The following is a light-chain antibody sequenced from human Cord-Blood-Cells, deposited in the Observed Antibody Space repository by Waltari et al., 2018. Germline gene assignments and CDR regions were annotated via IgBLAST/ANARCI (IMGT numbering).Light chain of an antibody. CDR2: DVS. J-gene: IGLJ2*01. CDR3: CSYAGSYTYVV. V-gene: IGLV2-11*01. Sequence: QSALPQPRSVSGSPGQSVTISCTGTSSDVGGYNYVSCYQQHPGKAPKLMIYDVSKRPSGVPDRFSGSKSGNTASLTISGLQAEDEADYYCCSYAGSYTYVVFGGGTKLTVL. CDR1: SSDVGGYNY.